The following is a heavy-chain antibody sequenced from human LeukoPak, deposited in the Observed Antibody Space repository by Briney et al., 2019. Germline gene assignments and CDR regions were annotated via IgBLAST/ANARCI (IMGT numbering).Heavy chain of an antibody. J-gene: IGHJ4*02. Sequence: GGSLRLSCAVSGFTFDDYAMHWVRQAPGKGLEWVSGISWNSGSIGYADSVKGRFTISRDNAKNSLSLQMNSLRAEDTAIYYCASHFWNYYRIDYWGQGILVTVSS. CDR1: GFTFDDYA. V-gene: IGHV3-9*01. CDR3: ASHFWNYYRIDY. CDR2: ISWNSGSI. D-gene: IGHD3-3*02.